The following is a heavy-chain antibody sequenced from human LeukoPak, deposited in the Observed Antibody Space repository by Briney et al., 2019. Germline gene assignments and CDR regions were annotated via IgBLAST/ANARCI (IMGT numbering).Heavy chain of an antibody. CDR1: GFTFSSYG. CDR2: ISYDGSNE. CDR3: ARKSHYGSGLGY. D-gene: IGHD3-10*01. V-gene: IGHV3-30*04. Sequence: GGSLRLSCAASGFTFSSYGMHWVRQARGKGLEWVAVISYDGSNEYYADSVKGRFSISGDTSKNTMYLPMNSLRAEDTAVYYCARKSHYGSGLGYWGQGVLATVSS. J-gene: IGHJ4*02.